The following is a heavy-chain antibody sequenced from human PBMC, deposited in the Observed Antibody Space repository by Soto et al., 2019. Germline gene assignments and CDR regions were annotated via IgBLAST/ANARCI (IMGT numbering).Heavy chain of an antibody. CDR3: ASEGAGSAPINI. Sequence: LSLTCNISGGSISTYYWTWIRQSPGKGLEWIGYVSYLGNTNYNPSLKSRVTISVDTPKNQFSLNLGSVTAADTAAYYCASEGAGSAPINIWGRGTTVTVSS. CDR1: GGSISTYY. CDR2: VSYLGNT. J-gene: IGHJ6*02. V-gene: IGHV4-59*01. D-gene: IGHD6-25*01.